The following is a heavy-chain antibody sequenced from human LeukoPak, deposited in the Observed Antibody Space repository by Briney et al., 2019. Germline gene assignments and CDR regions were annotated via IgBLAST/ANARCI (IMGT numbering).Heavy chain of an antibody. D-gene: IGHD2-2*01. CDR1: GGSISSSSYY. Sequence: SETQSLTCTVSGGSISSSSYYWGWIRQPPGKGLEWIGSIYYSGSTYYNPSLKSRVTISVDTSKNQFSLKLSSVTAADTAVYYCASNPAAISDAFDIWGQGTMVTVSS. CDR3: ASNPAAISDAFDI. J-gene: IGHJ3*02. CDR2: IYYSGST. V-gene: IGHV4-39*01.